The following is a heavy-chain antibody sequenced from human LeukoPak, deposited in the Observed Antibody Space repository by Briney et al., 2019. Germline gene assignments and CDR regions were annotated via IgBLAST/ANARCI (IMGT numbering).Heavy chain of an antibody. CDR2: IIPIFGTA. D-gene: IGHD1-7*01. J-gene: IGHJ6*02. CDR3: ARVGPVTGTTGYNPNYYYYGMDV. CDR1: GGTFSSYA. Sequence: SVKVSCKASGGTFSSYAIGWVRQAPGQGLEWMGGIIPIFGTANYAQKFQGRVTITADESTSTAYMELSSLRSEDMAVYYCARVGPVTGTTGYNPNYYYYGMDVWGQGTTVTVSS. V-gene: IGHV1-69*13.